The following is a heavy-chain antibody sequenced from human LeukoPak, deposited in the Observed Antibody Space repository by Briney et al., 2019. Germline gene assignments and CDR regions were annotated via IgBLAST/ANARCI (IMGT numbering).Heavy chain of an antibody. CDR1: GGSISSYY. D-gene: IGHD6-13*01. CDR2: ISYSWST. J-gene: IGHJ4*02. CDR3: ARGGSWYGFDY. Sequence: SETLSLTCTVSGGSISSYYWSWIRQPPGKGLEWVGYISYSWSTNYNPSLKSRVPISVDTSKNQFSMSLNSMTAADTAVYYCARGGSWYGFDYWGQGTLVTVSS. V-gene: IGHV4-59*01.